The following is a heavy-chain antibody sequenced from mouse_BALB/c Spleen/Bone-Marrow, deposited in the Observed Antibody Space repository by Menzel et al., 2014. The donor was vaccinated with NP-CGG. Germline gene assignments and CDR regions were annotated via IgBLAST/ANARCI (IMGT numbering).Heavy chain of an antibody. CDR3: ARINYGSRRYWYFDV. V-gene: IGHV2-2*02. CDR1: GFSLTTYG. J-gene: IGHJ1*01. Sequence: QVQLQQSGPGLVQPSQSLSITCTVSGFSLTTYGVHWGRQSPGKGLEWLGVIWSGGSTDYNAAFISRLSISKDNSKSQVFFKMNSLQANDTAIYYCARINYGSRRYWYFDVWGAGTTVTVSS. D-gene: IGHD1-1*01. CDR2: IWSGGST.